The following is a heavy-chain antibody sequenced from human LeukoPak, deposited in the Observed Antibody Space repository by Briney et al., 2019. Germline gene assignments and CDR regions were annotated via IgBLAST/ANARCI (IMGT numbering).Heavy chain of an antibody. CDR1: GFTISTCS. J-gene: IGHJ4*02. V-gene: IGHV3-21*01. CDR2: ITSSPTYI. D-gene: IGHD3-22*01. CDR3: AREMTYDSDSSGFV. Sequence: NPGGSLRLSCAASGFTISTCSMYWGRQGPPQGMEWVSSITSSPTYIYYADSVKGRFTISRDNAKNSVYLQMNSLRVEDTAVYYCAREMTYDSDSSGFVWGQGTLVTVSS.